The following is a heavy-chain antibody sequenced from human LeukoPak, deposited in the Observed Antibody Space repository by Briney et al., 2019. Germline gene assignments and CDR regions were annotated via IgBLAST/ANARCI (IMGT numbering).Heavy chain of an antibody. J-gene: IGHJ4*02. V-gene: IGHV3-23*01. D-gene: IGHD3-16*02. CDR3: AKADYVWGSYRHFDY. CDR1: GFTFSSYA. Sequence: GGSLRLSCAASGFTFSSYAMSWVRQAPGKGLEWVSAISGSGGSTYYADSVKGRFTISRDNSKNTLYLQMNSLRAEDTAVYYCAKADYVWGSYRHFDYWGQGTLVTVSS. CDR2: ISGSGGST.